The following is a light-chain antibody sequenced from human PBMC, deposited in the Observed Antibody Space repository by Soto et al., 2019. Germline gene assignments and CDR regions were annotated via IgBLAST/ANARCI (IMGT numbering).Light chain of an antibody. CDR3: QQYYSSPYT. Sequence: DIVMTQSPDSRAVSLGERATINCRSSQSVLYSSSNKNYLAWYQQKPGQPPNLLIYWASTRESGVPDRFSGSGSGTDFTLTISGLQAEDVAVYYCQQYYSSPYTFGQGTKLEIK. CDR1: QSVLYSSSNKNY. V-gene: IGKV4-1*01. CDR2: WAS. J-gene: IGKJ2*01.